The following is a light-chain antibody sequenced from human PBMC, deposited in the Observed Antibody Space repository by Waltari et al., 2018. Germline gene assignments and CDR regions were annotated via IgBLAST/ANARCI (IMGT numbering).Light chain of an antibody. J-gene: IGKJ4*01. Sequence: EIVLTQSPATLSLSPGQRATLSCRTSQSVSRFLAWHQQRPGQAPRLLIYDASTRATGIPARFSGSGSGTDFTLTISSLDPDDLAVYYCQQRSSWPLTFGGGTRVQIK. CDR1: QSVSRF. CDR2: DAS. CDR3: QQRSSWPLT. V-gene: IGKV3-11*01.